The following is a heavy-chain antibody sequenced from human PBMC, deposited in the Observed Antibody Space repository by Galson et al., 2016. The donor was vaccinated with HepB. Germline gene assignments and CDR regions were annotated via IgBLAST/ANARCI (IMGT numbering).Heavy chain of an antibody. CDR2: IIVIFGTA. V-gene: IGHV1-69*13. Sequence: SVKVSCKASGGTFSSYAISWVRQAPGQGLEWMGGIIVIFGTANYAQKFQGRVTITADESTRTVYMELSSLRSDDTAVYYCAETYAMDVWGQGTTVTVSS. CDR3: AETYAMDV. CDR1: GGTFSSYA. J-gene: IGHJ6*02.